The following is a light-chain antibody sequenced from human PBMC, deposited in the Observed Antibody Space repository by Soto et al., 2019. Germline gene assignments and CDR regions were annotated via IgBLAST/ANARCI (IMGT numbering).Light chain of an antibody. CDR2: DVS. V-gene: IGLV2-14*03. J-gene: IGLJ1*01. CDR3: SSYTSSSTLV. CDR1: SSVVGYYNY. Sequence: QSALTQSASVSGSPGQSITISCSGGSSVVGYYNYVSWYQHHPGKAPKLMIYDVSNRPSGVSNRFSGSKSANTASLTISGLQAEDEADYYCSSYTSSSTLVFGTGTKVTVL.